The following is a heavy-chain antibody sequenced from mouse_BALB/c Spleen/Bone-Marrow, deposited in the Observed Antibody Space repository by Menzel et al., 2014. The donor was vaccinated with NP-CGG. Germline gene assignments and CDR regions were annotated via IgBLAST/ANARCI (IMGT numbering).Heavy chain of an antibody. CDR3: VRDSDYGYYSMDY. Sequence: EVKVVESGGGLVQPKGSLKLSCAASGFTFNTYGMHWVCQAPGKGLEWIARIRSKSNDYATYYADSVKDRFIISRDDSQSMLYPQMNNLKTEDTAMYYCVRDSDYGYYSMDYWGQGTSVTVSS. V-gene: IGHV10-3*03. CDR2: IRSKSNDYAT. CDR1: GFTFNTYG. D-gene: IGHD2-4*01. J-gene: IGHJ4*01.